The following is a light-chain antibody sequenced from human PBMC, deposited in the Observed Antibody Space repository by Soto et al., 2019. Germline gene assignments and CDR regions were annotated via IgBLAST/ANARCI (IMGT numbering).Light chain of an antibody. CDR1: QSVSSN. Sequence: EIVLTQYPATLSLSPGERATLSCRASQSVSSNLAWYQQRPGQAPRLLIYGASTRATGIPARFSGSGSGTEFTLTISSLQSEDFAVYYCQQYNNWPPITCSQGTRLEI. CDR3: QQYNNWPPIT. V-gene: IGKV3-15*01. CDR2: GAS. J-gene: IGKJ5*01.